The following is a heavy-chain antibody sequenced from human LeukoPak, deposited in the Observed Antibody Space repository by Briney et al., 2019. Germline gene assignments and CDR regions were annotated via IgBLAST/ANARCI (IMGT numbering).Heavy chain of an antibody. CDR2: IYYSGST. CDR1: GGSISSSTYY. Sequence: SETLSLTCTVSGGSISSSTYYWGWIRQPPGKGLEWIGNIYYSGSTYYNPSLKSRVTISVDTSKSQFSLKLTSVTAADTAVYYCARAAYYGDEYDWYFDLWGRGTLVTVSS. D-gene: IGHD4-17*01. CDR3: ARAAYYGDEYDWYFDL. V-gene: IGHV4-39*07. J-gene: IGHJ2*01.